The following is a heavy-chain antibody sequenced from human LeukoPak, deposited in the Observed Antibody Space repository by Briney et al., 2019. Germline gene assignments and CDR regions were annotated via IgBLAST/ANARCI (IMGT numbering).Heavy chain of an antibody. J-gene: IGHJ2*01. D-gene: IGHD4-17*01. Sequence: SWVRQPPGKGLEWVTGITWNGASTGFADSVKGRFTISRDNAKNSLYLGMSSLRAEDTALYYCAREYGDYSSYFDLWGRGTLVTVSS. CDR3: AREYGDYSSYFDL. CDR2: ITWNGAST. V-gene: IGHV3-20*03.